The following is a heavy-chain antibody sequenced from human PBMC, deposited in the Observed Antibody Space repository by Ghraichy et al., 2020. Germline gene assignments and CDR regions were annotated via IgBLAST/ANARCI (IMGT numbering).Heavy chain of an antibody. CDR3: ARLGSHCNFAMDN. D-gene: IGHD1-26*01. CDR2: IRYDGTHE. V-gene: IGHV3-33*01. Sequence: GESLNISCAASGFTFRAYELRWVRQAPGKGLEWVAVIRYDGTHEYYVDSVKGRFTISRDNSKNTVYLLMNSLRAEDTAVYYCARLGSHCNFAMDNWGRGTTATVSS. CDR1: GFTFRAYE. J-gene: IGHJ6*02.